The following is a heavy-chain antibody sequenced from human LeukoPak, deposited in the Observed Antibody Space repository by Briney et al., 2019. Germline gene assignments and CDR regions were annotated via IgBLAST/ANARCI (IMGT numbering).Heavy chain of an antibody. J-gene: IGHJ4*02. D-gene: IGHD2-21*02. V-gene: IGHV3-49*04. CDR1: GFTFGDDA. CDR2: IRSKAYGGTT. CDR3: TRDAVCGGDCYVDY. Sequence: GGSLRLSCTASGFTFGDDAMSWVRQAPGEGLGWVGFIRSKAYGGTTEYAASVKGRFTISRDDSKSIAYLHMNSLKTEDAAVYYCTRDAVCGGDCYVDYWGQGTLVTVSS.